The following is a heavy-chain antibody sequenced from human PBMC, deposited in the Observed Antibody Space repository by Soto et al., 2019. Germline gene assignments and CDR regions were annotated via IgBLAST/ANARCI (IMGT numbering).Heavy chain of an antibody. V-gene: IGHV4-31*03. CDR3: ARDRHNNFFDP. D-gene: IGHD6-6*01. Sequence: QVQLQESGPGLVKPSQTLSLTCTVSGASMSSGGYYWTWIRQSPGKGLEWIGYIYYSGSTYYNPSLEXRFALSXXTSRSQFSLTLHSVTAADTAIYYCARDRHNNFFDPWGQGTLVTVSS. CDR1: GASMSSGGYY. J-gene: IGHJ5*02. CDR2: IYYSGST.